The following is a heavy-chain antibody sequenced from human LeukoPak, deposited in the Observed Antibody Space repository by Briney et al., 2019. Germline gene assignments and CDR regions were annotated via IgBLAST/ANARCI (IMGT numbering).Heavy chain of an antibody. D-gene: IGHD6-13*01. CDR2: INHSGST. V-gene: IGHV4-34*01. Sequence: EINHSGSTNYNPSLKSRVTISVDTSKNQFSLKLSSVTAEDTAVYYCARTSIIAAAGYAFDIWGQGTMVTVSS. CDR3: ARTSIIAAAGYAFDI. J-gene: IGHJ3*02.